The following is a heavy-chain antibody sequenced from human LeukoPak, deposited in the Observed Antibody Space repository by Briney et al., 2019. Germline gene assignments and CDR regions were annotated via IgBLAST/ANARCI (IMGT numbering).Heavy chain of an antibody. V-gene: IGHV3-53*01. CDR1: GFTVSSNY. D-gene: IGHD6-19*01. J-gene: IGHJ4*02. CDR3: ARAGRSSGWPNFDY. CDR2: IYSGGST. Sequence: GGSLRLSCAASGFTVSSNYMSWVRQAPGKGLEWVSVIYSGGSTYYADSVKGRFTISRDNPKNTLYFQMNSLRPEDTAVYYCARAGRSSGWPNFDYWGQGTLVTVSS.